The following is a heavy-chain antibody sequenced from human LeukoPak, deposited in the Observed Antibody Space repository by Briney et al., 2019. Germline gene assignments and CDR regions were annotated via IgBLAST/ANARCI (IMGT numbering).Heavy chain of an antibody. Sequence: SETLSLTCAVSGASISDNNWWNWVRQSPGKGLEWTGEIYLNGMTNYNPSLKSRVIISRDESTNQFSLTLISVTAADTAVYYCARVASSVGNSLSYMDVWGKGTTVTV. CDR3: ARVASSVGNSLSYMDV. J-gene: IGHJ6*03. V-gene: IGHV4-4*02. D-gene: IGHD2-21*01. CDR1: GASISDNNW. CDR2: IYLNGMT.